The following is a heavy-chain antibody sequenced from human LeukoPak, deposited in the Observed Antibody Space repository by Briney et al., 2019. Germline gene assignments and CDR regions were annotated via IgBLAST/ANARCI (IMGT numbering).Heavy chain of an antibody. CDR1: GYTFTGSY. J-gene: IGHJ4*02. Sequence: ASVKVSYKTSGYTFTGSYLRWVRQVPGQGLEWMGWTNPSTGGTKSAQQFEGRVTMTRDTSNTTGYLELRSLRLDDTATYYCARGGAFCSITTCHEFDHWGQGTLVIVSS. CDR3: ARGGAFCSITTCHEFDH. CDR2: TNPSTGGT. D-gene: IGHD2-2*01. V-gene: IGHV1-2*02.